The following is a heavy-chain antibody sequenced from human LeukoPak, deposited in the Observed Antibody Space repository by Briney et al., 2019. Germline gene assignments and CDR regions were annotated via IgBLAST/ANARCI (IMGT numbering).Heavy chain of an antibody. D-gene: IGHD3-22*01. Sequence: ASVKVSCKASGYTFTSYGISWARQAPGQGLEWMGWISAYNGNTNYAQKLQGRVTMTTDTSTSTAYMELRSLGSDDTAVYYCARADSYYNWFDPWGQGTLVTVSS. J-gene: IGHJ5*02. V-gene: IGHV1-18*01. CDR3: ARADSYYNWFDP. CDR1: GYTFTSYG. CDR2: ISAYNGNT.